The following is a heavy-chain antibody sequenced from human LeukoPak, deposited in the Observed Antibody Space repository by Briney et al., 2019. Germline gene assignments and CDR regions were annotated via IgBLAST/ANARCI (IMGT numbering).Heavy chain of an antibody. D-gene: IGHD6-13*01. Sequence: GGSLRLSCAVSGFSVTNNYMSWVRQAPGKGLEWVSYISSSGNSIYYADSVKGRFTISRDNAKNSLYLQMNSLRAEDMAVYYCARGRFGSCWGQGTLVTVSS. CDR3: ARGRFGSC. CDR1: GFSVTNNY. V-gene: IGHV3-11*04. CDR2: ISSSGNSI. J-gene: IGHJ1*01.